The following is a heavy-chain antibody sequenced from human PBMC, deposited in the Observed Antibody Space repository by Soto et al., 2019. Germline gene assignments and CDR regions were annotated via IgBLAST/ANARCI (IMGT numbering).Heavy chain of an antibody. V-gene: IGHV4-59*01. J-gene: IGHJ6*02. Sequence: SETLSLTCTVSGGSISSYYWSWIRQPPGKGLEWIGYIYYSGSTNYNPSLKSRFTISVDTSKNQFSLKLSSVTAADTAVYYCARVRGYSYGYGRYYYGMDVWGQGTTVTV. CDR3: ARVRGYSYGYGRYYYGMDV. D-gene: IGHD5-18*01. CDR1: GGSISSYY. CDR2: IYYSGST.